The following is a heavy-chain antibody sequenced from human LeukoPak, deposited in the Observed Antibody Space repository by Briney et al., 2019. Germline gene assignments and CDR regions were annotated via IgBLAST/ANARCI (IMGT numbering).Heavy chain of an antibody. Sequence: GASVKVSCKASGGTFSSYAISWVRQAPGQGLEWMEWISAYNGNTNYAQKLQGRVTMTTDTSTSTAYMELRSLRSDDTAVYYCARTLRRFLDHWIAGRYAFVIWGQGTMVTVSS. D-gene: IGHD3-3*01. V-gene: IGHV1-18*01. J-gene: IGHJ3*02. CDR1: GGTFSSYA. CDR2: ISAYNGNT. CDR3: ARTLRRFLDHWIAGRYAFVI.